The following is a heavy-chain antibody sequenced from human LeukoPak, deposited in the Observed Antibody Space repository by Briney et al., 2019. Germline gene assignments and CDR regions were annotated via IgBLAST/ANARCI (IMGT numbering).Heavy chain of an antibody. V-gene: IGHV1-46*01. CDR2: INPSGGST. J-gene: IGHJ5*02. D-gene: IGHD3-10*01. CDR1: GYTFTSYY. Sequence: ASVKVSCKASGYTFTSYYMHWVRQAPGQGLEWMGIINPSGGSTSYAQKFQGRVTMTRDMSTSTVYMELSSLRSEDTAVYYCARDMVRGVRENNWFDPWGQGTLVTVSS. CDR3: ARDMVRGVRENNWFDP.